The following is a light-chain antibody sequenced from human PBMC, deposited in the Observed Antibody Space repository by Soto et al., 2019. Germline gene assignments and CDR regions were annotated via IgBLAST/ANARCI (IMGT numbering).Light chain of an antibody. CDR2: EVS. V-gene: IGLV2-8*01. CDR3: SSYAGSNIFYV. Sequence: QSALTQPPSASGSPGQSVTISCTGTSSDVGGYNYVSWYQQHPGKAPKLMIYEVSKRPSGVPDRFSGSKSGNTASLTVSGLQSEDEADYYFSSYAGSNIFYVFGTGTKLTVL. J-gene: IGLJ1*01. CDR1: SSDVGGYNY.